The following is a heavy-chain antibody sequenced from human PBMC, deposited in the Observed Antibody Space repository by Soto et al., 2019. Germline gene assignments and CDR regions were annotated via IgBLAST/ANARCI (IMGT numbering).Heavy chain of an antibody. Sequence: SETLSLTCTVSGGSISSYYWSWIRQPPGKGLEWIGYIYYSGSTNYNPSLKSRVTISVDTSKNQFSLKLSSVTAADTAVYYCAREGLAAAGILDPWGQGSLVTVSS. D-gene: IGHD6-13*01. J-gene: IGHJ5*02. CDR1: GGSISSYY. CDR2: IYYSGST. CDR3: AREGLAAAGILDP. V-gene: IGHV4-59*01.